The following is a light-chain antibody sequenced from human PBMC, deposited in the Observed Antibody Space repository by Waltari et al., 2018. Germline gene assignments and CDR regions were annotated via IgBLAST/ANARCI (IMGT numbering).Light chain of an antibody. Sequence: QSALTQPRSVSGSPGQSVTISCTGTSSDVGGYNFVSWYQQFPGKAPKLIIYDVNNRPSGVPNRFSGSKSGDTASLTISGLQAEDEADYYCCSYAGSYTRIFGGGTGLTVL. CDR2: DVN. V-gene: IGLV2-11*01. CDR1: SSDVGGYNF. J-gene: IGLJ2*01. CDR3: CSYAGSYTRI.